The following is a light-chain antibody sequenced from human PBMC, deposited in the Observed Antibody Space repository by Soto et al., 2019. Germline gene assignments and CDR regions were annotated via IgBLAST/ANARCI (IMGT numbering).Light chain of an antibody. CDR1: NRDVGAYTY. J-gene: IGLJ1*01. CDR2: DVS. V-gene: IGLV2-14*01. CDR3: SSYTSATTYV. Sequence: SVVTQPASVSGVPGQLITISCTGTNRDVGAYTYDSWYQQYPGEAPKVIIYDVSHRPAGVSNRFSGSKSGNTASLTISGLQTQDEADYYCSSYTSATTYVFGTGTKVTVL.